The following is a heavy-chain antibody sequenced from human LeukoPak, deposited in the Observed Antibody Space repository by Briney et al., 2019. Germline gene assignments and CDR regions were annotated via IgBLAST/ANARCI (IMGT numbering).Heavy chain of an antibody. J-gene: IGHJ4*02. CDR1: GGSFSGYY. D-gene: IGHD6-13*01. CDR3: ARSYRYSSSWYRGKYYFDY. V-gene: IGHV4-34*01. CDR2: INHSGST. Sequence: SETLSLTCAVYGGSFSGYYWSWIRQPPGKGLEWIGEINHSGSTNYNPSLKSRVTISVDTSKNQFSLKLSSVTAADTAVYYCARSYRYSSSWYRGKYYFDYWAREPWSPSPQ.